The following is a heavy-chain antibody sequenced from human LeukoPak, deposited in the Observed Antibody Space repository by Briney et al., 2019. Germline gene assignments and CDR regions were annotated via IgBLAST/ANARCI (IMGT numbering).Heavy chain of an antibody. CDR1: GGSLSSYY. CDR2: IHYSEYSGRIST. CDR3: ARFEGIRMYNWFDP. J-gene: IGHJ5*02. D-gene: IGHD6-13*01. Sequence: PSETLSLTSTVSGGSLSSYYWSCIRQPPGKGLEWIGYIHYSEYSGRISTDYNPSLLSRVTISVDTSKNPFSLKLSSVTAADTAVYYCARFEGIRMYNWFDPWGQGTLVTVSS. V-gene: IGHV4-59*08.